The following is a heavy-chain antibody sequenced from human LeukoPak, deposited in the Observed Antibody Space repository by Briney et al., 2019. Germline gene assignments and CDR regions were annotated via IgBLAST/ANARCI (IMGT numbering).Heavy chain of an antibody. J-gene: IGHJ4*02. D-gene: IGHD2-15*01. V-gene: IGHV3-7*01. CDR3: ARDPDSSAFDY. CDR1: VFNFGTYL. CDR2: IKYDDTVK. Sequence: RGSLRLSCTAAVFNFGTYLMSWVRPSPEKGLEFVANIKYDDTVKNYVDSVKGRFTISRDNPSNSVYLQMDSLRPEDTALYYCARDPDSSAFDYWGQGAQVTVSS.